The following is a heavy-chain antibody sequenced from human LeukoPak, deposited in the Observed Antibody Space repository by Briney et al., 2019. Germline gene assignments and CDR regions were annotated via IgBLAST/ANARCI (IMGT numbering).Heavy chain of an antibody. CDR2: IRYYGSNK. V-gene: IGHV3-30*02. Sequence: PGGSLRLSCAASGFTFSSYGMHWVRQAPGKGLEWVAFIRYYGSNKYYADSVKGRFTISRDNSKNTLYLQMNSLRAEDTAVYYCATLTSAYYYYYYMDVWGKGTTVTVSS. CDR3: ATLTSAYYYYYYMDV. J-gene: IGHJ6*03. CDR1: GFTFSSYG.